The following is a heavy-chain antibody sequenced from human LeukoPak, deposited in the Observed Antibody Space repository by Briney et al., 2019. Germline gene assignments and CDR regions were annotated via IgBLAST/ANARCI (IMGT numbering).Heavy chain of an antibody. D-gene: IGHD2-2*01. CDR2: INHSGST. CDR1: GGSFSGYY. V-gene: IGHV4-34*01. CDR3: ARRVVVVPAAILQSRYFDL. Sequence: PSETLSLTCAVYGGSFSGYYWSWIRQPPGKGLAWIGEINHSGSTNYNPSLKSRVTISVDTSKNQFSLKLSSVTAADTAVYYCARRVVVVPAAILQSRYFDLWGRGTLVTVSS. J-gene: IGHJ2*01.